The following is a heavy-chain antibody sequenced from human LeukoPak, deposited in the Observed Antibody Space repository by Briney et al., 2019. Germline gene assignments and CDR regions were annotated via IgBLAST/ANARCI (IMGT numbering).Heavy chain of an antibody. V-gene: IGHV3-11*04. CDR2: ISSSGSTM. Sequence: GGSLRLSCAASGFTFSDYYMSWIRQAPGKGLEWVSYISSSGSTMYYADSVKGRFTISRDNAKNSLYLQMNSLRAEDTAVYYCAGSHSGSYRGYFQHWGQGTLVTVSS. J-gene: IGHJ1*01. D-gene: IGHD1-26*01. CDR1: GFTFSDYY. CDR3: AGSHSGSYRGYFQH.